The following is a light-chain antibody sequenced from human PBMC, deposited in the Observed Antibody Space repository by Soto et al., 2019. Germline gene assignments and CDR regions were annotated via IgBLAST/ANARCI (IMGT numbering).Light chain of an antibody. CDR2: EVN. Sequence: LTQPASVSGSPGQSITISCTGTSSDVGGYNYVSWYQQHPGKAPKLMIYEVNNRPSGVSNRFSGSKSGSTASLTISGLQTEDEADYYCSSYTSTSTYVFGTGTKVTVL. V-gene: IGLV2-14*01. J-gene: IGLJ1*01. CDR1: SSDVGGYNY. CDR3: SSYTSTSTYV.